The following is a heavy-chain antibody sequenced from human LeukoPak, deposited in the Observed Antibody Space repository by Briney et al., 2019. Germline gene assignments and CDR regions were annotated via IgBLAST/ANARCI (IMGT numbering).Heavy chain of an antibody. D-gene: IGHD6-13*01. Sequence: ASVKVSCKASGYTFTGYYMHWARQAPGQGLEWMGWINPNSGGTNYAQKFQGRVTMTRDTSISTAYMELSRLRSDDTAVYYCARERWRYYYYMDVWGKGTTVTVSS. J-gene: IGHJ6*03. CDR1: GYTFTGYY. CDR2: INPNSGGT. V-gene: IGHV1-2*02. CDR3: ARERWRYYYYMDV.